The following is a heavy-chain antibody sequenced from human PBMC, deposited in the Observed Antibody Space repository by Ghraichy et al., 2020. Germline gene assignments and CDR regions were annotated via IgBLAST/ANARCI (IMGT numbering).Heavy chain of an antibody. Sequence: GGSLRLSCAASGFTFSSYGMHWVRQAPGKGLEWVAVISYDGSNKYYADSVKGRFTISRDNPKNTLYLQMNSLRAEDTAVYYCAKGLIYETIYYFDYWGQGTLVTVSS. J-gene: IGHJ4*02. V-gene: IGHV3-30*18. CDR3: AKGLIYETIYYFDY. CDR2: ISYDGSNK. D-gene: IGHD2/OR15-2a*01. CDR1: GFTFSSYG.